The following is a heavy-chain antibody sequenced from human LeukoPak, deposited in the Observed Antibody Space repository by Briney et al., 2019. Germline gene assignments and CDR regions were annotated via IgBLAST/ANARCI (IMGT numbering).Heavy chain of an antibody. J-gene: IGHJ4*02. CDR3: ARDCGGDCSPFDY. D-gene: IGHD2-21*02. CDR1: GFTFSSYS. Sequence: GGSLRLSCAASGFTFSSYSMNWVRQAPGTGLEWVSSISSSSSYIYYADSVKGRFTISRDNAKNSLYLHMNSLRAEDTAVYYCARDCGGDCSPFDYWGQGTLVTFSS. CDR2: ISSSSSYI. V-gene: IGHV3-21*01.